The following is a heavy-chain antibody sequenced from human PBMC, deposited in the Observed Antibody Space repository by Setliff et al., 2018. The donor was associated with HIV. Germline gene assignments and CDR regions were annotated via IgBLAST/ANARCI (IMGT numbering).Heavy chain of an antibody. CDR2: INAGSGNT. J-gene: IGHJ5*01. CDR3: ARVRCSGANCFNWFDF. D-gene: IGHD2-15*01. V-gene: IGHV1-3*01. Sequence: RASVKVSCKASGYSFSNFAIHWVRQAPGQRLEWLGWINAGSGNTRYSQKFQDRLTITRDTSARTVYMELSSLKSEDTAVYYCARVRCSGANCFNWFDFWGQGTPVTVSS. CDR1: GYSFSNFA.